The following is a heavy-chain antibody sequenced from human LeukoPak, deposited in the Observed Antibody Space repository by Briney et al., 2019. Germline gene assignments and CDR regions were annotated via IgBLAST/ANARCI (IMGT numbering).Heavy chain of an antibody. V-gene: IGHV1-2*02. CDR2: INPNSGT. J-gene: IGHJ4*02. CDR1: GYTFSDYY. D-gene: IGHD6-13*01. Sequence: ASVKVSCKASGYTFSDYYIHWVRQGPGQGLEWMGWINPNSGTNYAQNFQGRVTMTRDTSTSTAYMELSRLRSDETAVYYCAREEQHQRGRHFEYWGQGTLVTASS. CDR3: AREEQHQRGRHFEY.